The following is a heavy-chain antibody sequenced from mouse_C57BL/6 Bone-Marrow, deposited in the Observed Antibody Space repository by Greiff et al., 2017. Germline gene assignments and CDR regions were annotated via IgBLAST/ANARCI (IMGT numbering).Heavy chain of an antibody. V-gene: IGHV14-3*01. CDR2: IDPANGNT. D-gene: IGHD2-10*01. CDR1: GFNIKNTY. CDR3: ASRLLSYLHY. Sequence: EVQLQQSVAELVRPGASVKLSCTASGFNIKNTYMPWVKQRPEQGLEWIGRIDPANGNTKYAPKFQGKATITADTSSNTAYLQLSSLTSEDTAIYSCASRLLSYLHYWGQGTSVTVSS. J-gene: IGHJ4*01.